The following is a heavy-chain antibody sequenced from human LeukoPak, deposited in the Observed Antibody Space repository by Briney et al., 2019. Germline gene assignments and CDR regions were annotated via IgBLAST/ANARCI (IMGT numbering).Heavy chain of an antibody. CDR3: ARDYYDSSGYPRIYYGMDV. V-gene: IGHV4-59*12. J-gene: IGHJ6*02. CDR1: GGSISSYY. CDR2: IYYSGST. D-gene: IGHD3-22*01. Sequence: SETLSLTCTVSGGSISSYYWSWIRQPPGKGPEWIGYIYYSGSTNYNPSLKSRVTISVDTSKNQFSLKLSSVTAADTAVYYCARDYYDSSGYPRIYYGMDVWGQGTTVTVSS.